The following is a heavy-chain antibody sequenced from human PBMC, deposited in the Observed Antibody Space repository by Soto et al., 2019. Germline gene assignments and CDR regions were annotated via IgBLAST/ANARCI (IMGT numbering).Heavy chain of an antibody. CDR1: GDTFSSYI. V-gene: IGHV1-69*08. CDR3: ARRRYCGYDCYHKHYYGMDV. D-gene: IGHD2-21*02. J-gene: IGHJ6*02. CDR2: VIPVLTTT. Sequence: QVQLVQSGAEVKKPGSSVRVSCRSSGDTFSSYIVNWLRLAPGRGLEWMGRVIPVLTTTDYAQNFRGRVTVSADRSTNTVYLGLSSLRSDDTAVYYCARRRYCGYDCYHKHYYGMDVWGQGSLDTVAS.